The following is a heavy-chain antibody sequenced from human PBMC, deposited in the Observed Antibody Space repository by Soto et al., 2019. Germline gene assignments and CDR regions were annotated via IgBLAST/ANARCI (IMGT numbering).Heavy chain of an antibody. V-gene: IGHV4-61*01. CDR2: IYYSGST. CDR3: ARRYYGSGSRAFDI. J-gene: IGHJ3*02. CDR1: GGSVSSGSYY. D-gene: IGHD3-10*01. Sequence: SETLSLTCTVSGGSVSSGSYYWSWIRQPPGKGLEWIGYIYYSGSTNYNPSLKSRVTISVDTSKNQFSLKLSSVTAADTAVYYCARRYYGSGSRAFDIWGQGTMVTVSS.